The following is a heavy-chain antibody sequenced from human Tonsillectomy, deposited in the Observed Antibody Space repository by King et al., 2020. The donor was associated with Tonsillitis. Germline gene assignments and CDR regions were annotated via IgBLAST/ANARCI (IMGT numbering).Heavy chain of an antibody. CDR1: GFTFCDYY. D-gene: IGHD3-10*01. Sequence: VQLVESGGGLVKPGGSLRLSCTASGFTFCDYYMSWIRQAPGKGLEWLSYISSSGSTIYYADSVKGRFTISRDNAKNSLYLQMNSLRAEDTAVYYCARGRLRGVTRWWFDPWGQGTLVTVSS. CDR3: ARGRLRGVTRWWFDP. CDR2: ISSSGSTI. V-gene: IGHV3-11*01. J-gene: IGHJ5*02.